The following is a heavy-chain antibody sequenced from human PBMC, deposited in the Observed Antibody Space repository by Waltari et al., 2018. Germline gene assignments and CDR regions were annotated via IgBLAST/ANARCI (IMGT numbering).Heavy chain of an antibody. V-gene: IGHV4-4*07. J-gene: IGHJ4*02. D-gene: IGHD2-15*01. Sequence: QVQLQESGPGLVKPSETLSLTCSVSGGSISSYYWHWIRQPAGKGLEWIGRIYTSGNTNYSPSLKRRGAMSVDTSKNQFSLQLTSVTAADTAVYYCAREDMVVSSFDHWGQGTLVTVSS. CDR2: IYTSGNT. CDR3: AREDMVVSSFDH. CDR1: GGSISSYY.